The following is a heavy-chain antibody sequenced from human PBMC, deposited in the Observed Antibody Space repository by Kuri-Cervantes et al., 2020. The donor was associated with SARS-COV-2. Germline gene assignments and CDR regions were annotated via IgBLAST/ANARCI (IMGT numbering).Heavy chain of an antibody. CDR3: ARDPNYYDSSGYYYFDY. Sequence: SETLSLTCAVSGVSVSGGTYYWSWIRQPAGKGLEWIGYTYNSGSTHYNTSLKSRITISVDTSKNHFSLKLSSVTAADTAVYYCARDPNYYDSSGYYYFDYWGQGTLVTVSS. CDR2: TYNSGST. V-gene: IGHV4-61*10. CDR1: GVSVSGGTYY. J-gene: IGHJ4*02. D-gene: IGHD3-22*01.